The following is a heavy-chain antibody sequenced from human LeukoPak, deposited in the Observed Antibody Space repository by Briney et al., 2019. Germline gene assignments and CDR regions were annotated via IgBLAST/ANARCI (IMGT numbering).Heavy chain of an antibody. D-gene: IGHD4-17*01. CDR1: GFTFSNAW. Sequence: PGGSLRLSCAASGFTFSNAWMFWVPQPPGKGLEWVGRIKSKTDGGTTDYAEPVNGRFTISRDDSKNKLCLHMNFLKTEDTALYYCAAVSVDYGDSSFDFWGQGTLVTVSS. CDR3: AAVSVDYGDSSFDF. V-gene: IGHV3-15*01. CDR2: IKSKTDGGTT. J-gene: IGHJ4*02.